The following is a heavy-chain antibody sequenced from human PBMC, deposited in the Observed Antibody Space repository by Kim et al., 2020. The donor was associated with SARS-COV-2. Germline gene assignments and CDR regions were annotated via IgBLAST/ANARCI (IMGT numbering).Heavy chain of an antibody. CDR1: GGTFSSYA. D-gene: IGHD3-10*01. CDR2: IIPILGIA. V-gene: IGHV1-69*04. Sequence: SVKVSCKASGGTFSSYAISWVRQAPGQGLEWMGRIIPILGIANYAQKFQGRVTITADKSTSTAYMELSSLRSEDTAVYYCASSTRPRYYYGSGYYFDYWGQGTLVTVSS. J-gene: IGHJ4*02. CDR3: ASSTRPRYYYGSGYYFDY.